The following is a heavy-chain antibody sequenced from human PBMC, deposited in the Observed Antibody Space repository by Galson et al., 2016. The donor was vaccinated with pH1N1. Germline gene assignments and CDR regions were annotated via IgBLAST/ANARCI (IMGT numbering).Heavy chain of an antibody. CDR2: ISGSGDYT. D-gene: IGHD1/OR15-1a*01. J-gene: IGHJ4*02. V-gene: IGHV3-23*01. CDR3: ARDGTDWNNNIDF. Sequence: SLRLSCAASGFSFSTYGMSWVRQAPGKGLDWVSGISGSGDYTFYAHTMRGRFTISRDNSKNTLYLQMNSLTADDSAVYYCARDGTDWNNNIDFWGQGTLVTVSS. CDR1: GFSFSTYG.